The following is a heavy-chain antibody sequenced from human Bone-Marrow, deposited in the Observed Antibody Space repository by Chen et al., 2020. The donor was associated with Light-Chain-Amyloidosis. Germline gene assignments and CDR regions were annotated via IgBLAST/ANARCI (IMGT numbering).Heavy chain of an antibody. J-gene: IGHJ4*02. CDR2: IFYGDIT. CDR1: GAPISSSSYY. Sequence: QLQLQESGPGLVEPSETLSLTCTVSGAPISSSSYYWGWIRQSPGKGLEWIGGIFYGDITYYSPSLKSRVSVSVDTSKNQFSLRLRSVTAADTAVYFCASSEELRYFDRLFYFFDYWGQGALVTVSS. CDR3: ASSEELRYFDRLFYFFDY. D-gene: IGHD3-9*01. V-gene: IGHV4-39*07.